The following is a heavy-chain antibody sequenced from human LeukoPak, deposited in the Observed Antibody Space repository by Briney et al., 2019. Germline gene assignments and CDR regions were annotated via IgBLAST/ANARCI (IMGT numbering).Heavy chain of an antibody. CDR2: ISWNSGSI. D-gene: IGHD1-26*01. CDR1: GFTFDDYA. Sequence: GRSLRLSCAASGFTFDDYAMHWVRQAPGKGLEWVSGISWNSGSIGYADSVKGRFTISRDNAKNSLYLQMNSLRAEDTALYYCARGTRVGATLFDYWGQGTLVTVSS. J-gene: IGHJ4*02. V-gene: IGHV3-9*01. CDR3: ARGTRVGATLFDY.